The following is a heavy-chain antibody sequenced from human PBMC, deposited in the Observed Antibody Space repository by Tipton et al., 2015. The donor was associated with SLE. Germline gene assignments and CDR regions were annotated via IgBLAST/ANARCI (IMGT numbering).Heavy chain of an antibody. Sequence: GSLRLSCAASGFAFNTAWMTWVRQAPGKGLEWVGRIKSMSDGGTADFAATVKGRIIMSRNDADNTMYLDLHSLTAEDTAVYYCTTDRYSLHGGLDYWGQGTLVTASS. CDR2: IKSMSDGGTA. J-gene: IGHJ4*02. CDR1: GFAFNTAW. D-gene: IGHD4-11*01. V-gene: IGHV3-15*05. CDR3: TTDRYSLHGGLDY.